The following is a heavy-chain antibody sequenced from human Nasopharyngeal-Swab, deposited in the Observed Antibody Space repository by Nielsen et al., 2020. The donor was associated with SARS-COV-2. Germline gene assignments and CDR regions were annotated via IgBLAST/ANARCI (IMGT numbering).Heavy chain of an antibody. CDR2: ISSDGSDK. Sequence: VCQAPGKGLDWVAVISSDGSDKFYADSVKGRFSISRDTSRSAVYLQMNSLRAEDTALYYCARTDRGGSYFSQYYYYMDVWGTGATVTVSS. CDR3: ARTDRGGSYFSQYYYYMDV. D-gene: IGHD1-26*01. V-gene: IGHV3-30*03. J-gene: IGHJ6*03.